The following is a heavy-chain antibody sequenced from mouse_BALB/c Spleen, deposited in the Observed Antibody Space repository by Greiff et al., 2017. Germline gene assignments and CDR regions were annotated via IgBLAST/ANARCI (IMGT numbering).Heavy chain of an antibody. Sequence: VQLQQSGPSLVKPSQTLSLTCSVTGDSITSCYWNWIRKFPGNKLEYMGYISYSGSTYYNPSLKSRISITRDTSKNQYYLQLNSVTTEDTATYYCARNHDGYYVWYFDVWGAGTTVTVSS. J-gene: IGHJ1*01. CDR2: ISYSGST. CDR3: ARNHDGYYVWYFDV. D-gene: IGHD2-3*01. V-gene: IGHV3-8*02. CDR1: GDSITSCY.